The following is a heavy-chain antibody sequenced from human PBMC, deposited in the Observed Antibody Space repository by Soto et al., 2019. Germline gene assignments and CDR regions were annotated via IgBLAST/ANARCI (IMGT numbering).Heavy chain of an antibody. V-gene: IGHV4-59*12. CDR3: ARDSYYDILTGYPQGWFDP. D-gene: IGHD3-9*01. Sequence: SETLSLTCTVSGGSISSYYWSWIRQPPGKGMEWIGYIYYSGSTNYNPSLKSRVTISVDTSKNQFSLKLNSMTAADTAVYYCARDSYYDILTGYPQGWFDPWGQGTLVTVSS. J-gene: IGHJ5*02. CDR2: IYYSGST. CDR1: GGSISSYY.